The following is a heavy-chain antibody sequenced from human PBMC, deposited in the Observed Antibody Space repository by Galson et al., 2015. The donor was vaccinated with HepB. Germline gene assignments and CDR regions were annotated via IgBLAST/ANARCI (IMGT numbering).Heavy chain of an antibody. V-gene: IGHV2-5*02. J-gene: IGHJ5*02. Sequence: PALVKPTQTLTLTCTFSGFSLSTSGVGVGWIRQPPGKALEWLVLIYWDDDKRYSSSLKSRLTITKDTSKNQVVLTMTNMDPVDTATYYCARLVDNWFDPWGQGTLVTVSS. D-gene: IGHD3-22*01. CDR2: IYWDDDK. CDR1: GFSLSTSGVG. CDR3: ARLVDNWFDP.